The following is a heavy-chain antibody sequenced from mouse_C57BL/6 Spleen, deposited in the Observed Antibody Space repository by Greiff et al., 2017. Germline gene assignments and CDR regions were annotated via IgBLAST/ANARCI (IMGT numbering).Heavy chain of an antibody. CDR1: GYTFTDYY. V-gene: IGHV1-19*01. Sequence: EVMLVESGPVLVKPGASVKMSCKASGYTFTDYYMNWVKQSHGKSLEWIGVINPYNGGTSYNQKFKGKATLTVDKSSSTAYMELNSLTSEDSAVYYCARRAYYYGSSYWYFDVWGTGTTVTVSS. CDR3: ARRAYYYGSSYWYFDV. D-gene: IGHD1-1*01. CDR2: INPYNGGT. J-gene: IGHJ1*03.